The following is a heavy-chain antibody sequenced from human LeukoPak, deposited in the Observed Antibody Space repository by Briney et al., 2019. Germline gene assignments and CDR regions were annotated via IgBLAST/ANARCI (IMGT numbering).Heavy chain of an antibody. V-gene: IGHV1-18*01. CDR2: ISAYNGNT. J-gene: IGHJ4*02. Sequence: ASVKVSCKASGYTFTSYGISWVRQAPGHGLEWMGWISAYNGNTNYAQKLQGRVTMTTDTSTSTAYMELRSLRSDDTAVYYCARVGYSSSWPHFDYWGQGTLVTVSS. CDR3: ARVGYSSSWPHFDY. CDR1: GYTFTSYG. D-gene: IGHD6-13*01.